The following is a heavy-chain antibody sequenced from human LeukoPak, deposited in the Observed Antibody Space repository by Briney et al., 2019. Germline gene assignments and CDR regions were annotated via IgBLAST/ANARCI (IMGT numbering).Heavy chain of an antibody. Sequence: PGGSLRLSCAASGFTFRSYWMHWVRQAPGKGLVWVSRINTDGRSTNYADSVKGRFTISRDNARNTLYLQMNSLRAEDTAVYYCARDRVPGSNWFDPWGQGTLVTVSS. D-gene: IGHD3-3*01. J-gene: IGHJ5*02. CDR2: INTDGRST. V-gene: IGHV3-74*01. CDR1: GFTFRSYW. CDR3: ARDRVPGSNWFDP.